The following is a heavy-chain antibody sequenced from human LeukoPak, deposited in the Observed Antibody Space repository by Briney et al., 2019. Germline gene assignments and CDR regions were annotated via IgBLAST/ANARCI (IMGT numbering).Heavy chain of an antibody. CDR2: MNYDGSST. CDR1: GLTLSNYW. D-gene: IGHD4-17*01. CDR3: ARETTVIREWYFDL. V-gene: IGHV3-74*03. J-gene: IGHJ2*01. Sequence: GGSLRLSCAASGLTLSNYWMHWVRQAPGKGLVWVSRMNYDGSSTTYADSVKGRFTISRDNAKNTLYLQMNSLRAEDTAVYYCARETTVIREWYFDLWGRGTLVTVAS.